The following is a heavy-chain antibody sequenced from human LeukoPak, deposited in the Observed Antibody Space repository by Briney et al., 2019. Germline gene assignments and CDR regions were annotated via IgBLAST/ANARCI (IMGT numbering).Heavy chain of an antibody. J-gene: IGHJ4*02. D-gene: IGHD3-9*01. CDR2: INPSGGGT. CDR1: GYTFTNYY. Sequence: GASVKVSCKASGYTFTNYYMHWVRQAPGQGLEWRGIINPSGGGTSYAQKFQGRLTMTRDTSTTTVYMELSSLRSEDTAVYYCARAGDLYDILTGYYIGDFDYWGQGTLVTVSS. V-gene: IGHV1-46*01. CDR3: ARAGDLYDILTGYYIGDFDY.